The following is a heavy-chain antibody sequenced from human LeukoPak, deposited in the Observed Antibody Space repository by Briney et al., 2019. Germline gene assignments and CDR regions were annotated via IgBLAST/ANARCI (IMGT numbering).Heavy chain of an antibody. D-gene: IGHD6-19*01. CDR1: GFTFSIYW. CDR2: IKQIGSEK. J-gene: IGHJ4*02. V-gene: IGHV3-7*01. CDR3: ARVAIPRYTSGWYDF. Sequence: GGSLRLSCAASGFTFSIYWMSWVRQAPGEGRGWVADIKQIGSEKYYMDSVKGRFTISRDNAKNSLYLQMDSLRAEDTAVYYCARVAIPRYTSGWYDFWGQGTLVTVSS.